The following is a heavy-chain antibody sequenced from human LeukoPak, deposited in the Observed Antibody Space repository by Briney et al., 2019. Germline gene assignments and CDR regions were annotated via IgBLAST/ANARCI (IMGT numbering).Heavy chain of an antibody. J-gene: IGHJ4*02. CDR2: IGTAGDT. Sequence: GGSLRLSCAASGFTFSSYDMHWVRQATGKGLEWVSAIGTAGDTYYPGSVKGRFTISRENAKNSLYLQMNSLRAGDTAVYYWARGHGQLVLDYWGQGTLVTVSS. V-gene: IGHV3-13*01. CDR1: GFTFSSYD. CDR3: ARGHGQLVLDY. D-gene: IGHD6-13*01.